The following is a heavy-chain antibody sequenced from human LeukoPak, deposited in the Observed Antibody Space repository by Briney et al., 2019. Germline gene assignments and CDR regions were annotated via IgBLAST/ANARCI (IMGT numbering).Heavy chain of an antibody. D-gene: IGHD5-12*01. CDR3: ARGDYSYYYYYMGV. Sequence: SQTLSLTCTVSDGSISSGAYYWSWIRQHPGKGLEWIGYIYYSGSTYYNPSLKSRVTISVDTSKNQFSLRLTSVTAADTAVYYCARGDYSYYYYYMGVWGKGTTVTVSS. CDR2: IYYSGST. V-gene: IGHV4-31*03. J-gene: IGHJ6*03. CDR1: DGSISSGAYY.